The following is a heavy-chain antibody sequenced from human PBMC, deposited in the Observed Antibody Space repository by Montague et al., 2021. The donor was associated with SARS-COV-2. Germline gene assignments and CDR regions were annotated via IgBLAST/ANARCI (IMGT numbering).Heavy chain of an antibody. V-gene: IGHV4-59*01. J-gene: IGHJ4*02. Sequence: SETLSLNCTVSGGSIDGNHWTWVRQSPGKGLEWIGQIGSTNYNPSLESRISTSVDTSKSQFSLNLASVTAADSAIYYCAMLYGGGGGRGYWGQGTLVTVSS. CDR3: AMLYGGGGGRGY. CDR1: GGSIDGNH. D-gene: IGHD4-23*01. CDR2: IGST.